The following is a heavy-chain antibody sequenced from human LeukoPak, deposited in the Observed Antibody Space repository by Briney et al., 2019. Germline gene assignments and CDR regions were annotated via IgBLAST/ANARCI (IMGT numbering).Heavy chain of an antibody. CDR1: GFTFSSYA. CDR2: ISSNGGST. Sequence: GGSLRLSCAASGFTFSSYAMHWVRQAPGKGLEYVSAISSNGGSTYYANSVKGRFTISRDNSKNTLYLQMGSLRAEDTALYYCARMEYGSGSYYQRTFDYWGQGTLVTVSS. D-gene: IGHD3-10*01. CDR3: ARMEYGSGSYYQRTFDY. J-gene: IGHJ4*02. V-gene: IGHV3-64*01.